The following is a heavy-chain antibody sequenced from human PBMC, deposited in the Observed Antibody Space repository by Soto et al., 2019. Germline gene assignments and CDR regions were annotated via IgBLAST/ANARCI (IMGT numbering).Heavy chain of an antibody. J-gene: IGHJ6*02. CDR2: ISSNGGST. CDR1: GFTFGSYA. V-gene: IGHV3-64*02. Sequence: PGGSLRLSCAASGFTFGSYAMHWVRQAPGKGLEYVSAISSNGGSTYYADSVKGRFTISRDNSKNTLYLQMGSLRAEDMAVYYCAREGFYYGMDVWGQGTTVTVSS. CDR3: AREGFYYGMDV.